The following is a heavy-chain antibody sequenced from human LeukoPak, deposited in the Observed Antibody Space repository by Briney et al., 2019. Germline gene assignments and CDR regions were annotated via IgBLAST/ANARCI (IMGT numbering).Heavy chain of an antibody. D-gene: IGHD3-22*01. Sequence: GESLKISCKGFEYSFTTYWIAWARQMPGKGLEWMGVIYPGDSDTRYSPSFQGQVTISADKSINTAYLQWSSLRASDTAIYYCARLYYDTSGQFYNWFDPWGQGTLVTVSS. CDR3: ARLYYDTSGQFYNWFDP. V-gene: IGHV5-51*01. CDR1: EYSFTTYW. J-gene: IGHJ5*02. CDR2: IYPGDSDT.